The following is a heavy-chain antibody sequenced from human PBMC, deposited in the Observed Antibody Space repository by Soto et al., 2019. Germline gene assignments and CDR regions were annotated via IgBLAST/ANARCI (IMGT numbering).Heavy chain of an antibody. CDR3: AKGKISTTTYTSFDS. J-gene: IGHJ5*01. V-gene: IGHV3-23*01. CDR1: GFTFSSYA. CDR2: ISGSGGST. D-gene: IGHD1-26*01. Sequence: GGSLRLSCAASGFTFSSYAMSWVRQAPGKGLEWVSAISGSGGSTYYADSVKGRFTISRDNFKSSLYLQMSSLRAEDTAVYYCAKGKISTTTYTSFDSWGQGTLVTVSS.